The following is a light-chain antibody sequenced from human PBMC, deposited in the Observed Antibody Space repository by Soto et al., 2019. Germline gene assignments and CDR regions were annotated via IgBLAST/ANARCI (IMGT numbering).Light chain of an antibody. V-gene: IGKV1-12*01. CDR3: HQDDSFPQT. CDR1: QGISSW. J-gene: IGKJ2*01. CDR2: AAS. Sequence: DIQMTQSPSSVSASVGDRVTITCRASQGISSWLGWYQQKPGQAPKLLIYAASSLQSGVPSRFSGSGSGTDFTLTISSLQTEDFATYYGHQDDSFPQTFGQGTELEIK.